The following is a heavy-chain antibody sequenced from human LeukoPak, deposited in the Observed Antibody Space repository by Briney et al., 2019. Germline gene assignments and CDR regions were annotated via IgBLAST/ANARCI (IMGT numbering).Heavy chain of an antibody. CDR2: IDTKTGNP. V-gene: IGHV7-4-1*02. D-gene: IGHD3-22*01. J-gene: IGHJ4*02. CDR3: AIHPSDSSGYFSY. CDR1: GYTFSSCA. Sequence: GASVKVSCKASGYTFSSCAINWVRQAPGQGLEYMGWIDTKTGNPTYAQGFTGRFVFSLDTSVSTAYLQISSLKAEDTAVYYCAIHPSDSSGYFSYWGQGALVTVCS.